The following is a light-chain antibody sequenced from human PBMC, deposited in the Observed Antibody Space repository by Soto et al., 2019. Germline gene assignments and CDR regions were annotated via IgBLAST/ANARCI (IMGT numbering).Light chain of an antibody. Sequence: QSALTQPPSASGSPGQSVTISCTGTSSDVGAYKYVSWYQQYPGKSPKLMIYEVSTRPYGVPDRFSGYKSGNTASLTVSGLEAEDEADYYCTSYVGSNIWVFGGGTKVTVL. CDR1: SSDVGAYKY. V-gene: IGLV2-8*01. J-gene: IGLJ3*02. CDR2: EVS. CDR3: TSYVGSNIWV.